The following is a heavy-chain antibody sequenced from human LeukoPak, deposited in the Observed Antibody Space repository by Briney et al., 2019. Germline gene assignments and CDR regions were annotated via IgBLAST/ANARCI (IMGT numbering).Heavy chain of an antibody. V-gene: IGHV4-59*05. J-gene: IGHJ4*02. CDR1: GFTLSNYW. Sequence: PGGSLRLSCAASGFTLSNYWMSWVRQAPGGGLEWIGSVFHSGTTYYNPSLRSRLTISVDTSRNQFSLRLRSVTAADTAVYYCTRRDSIGGNPVLDYWGQGALVTVSS. CDR2: VFHSGTT. D-gene: IGHD4-23*01. CDR3: TRRDSIGGNPVLDY.